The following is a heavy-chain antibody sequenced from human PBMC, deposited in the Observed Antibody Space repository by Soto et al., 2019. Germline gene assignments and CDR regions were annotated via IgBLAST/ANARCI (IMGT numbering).Heavy chain of an antibody. Sequence: PGESLQISCKGSGYSFTSYCISWVRQMPGKGLEWMGRIDPSDSYTNYSPSFQGHVTISADKSISTAYLQWSSLKASDTAMYYCARHAGGRYNWFDPWGQGTLVTVSS. CDR2: IDPSDSYT. CDR1: GYSFTSYC. V-gene: IGHV5-10-1*01. CDR3: ARHAGGRYNWFDP. D-gene: IGHD6-19*01. J-gene: IGHJ5*02.